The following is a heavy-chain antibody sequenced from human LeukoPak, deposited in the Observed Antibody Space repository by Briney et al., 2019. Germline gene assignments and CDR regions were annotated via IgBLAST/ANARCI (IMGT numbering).Heavy chain of an antibody. Sequence: GGSLRLSCAASGFTFSSYAMSWVRQAPGKGLEWVSAISGSGGSTYYADSVKGRFTISRDNSKNTLYPQMNSLRAEDTAVYYCAKDPTGRVYYDSSGYHRPVDYWGQGTLVTVSS. V-gene: IGHV3-23*01. CDR2: ISGSGGST. J-gene: IGHJ4*02. CDR1: GFTFSSYA. CDR3: AKDPTGRVYYDSSGYHRPVDY. D-gene: IGHD3-22*01.